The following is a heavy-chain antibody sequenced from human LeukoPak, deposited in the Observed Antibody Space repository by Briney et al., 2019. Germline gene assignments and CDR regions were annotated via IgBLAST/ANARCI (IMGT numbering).Heavy chain of an antibody. D-gene: IGHD2/OR15-2a*01. CDR2: TYYRSKWKS. Sequence: SQTLSLTCAISGDSVSSNGASWNWIRQSPSRGLEWLGRTYYRSKWKSDYAVSLRGRINISPDTSKNQFSLQLNSVSPEDTAVYYCARLVGNSPDYWGQGALVTVSS. J-gene: IGHJ4*02. CDR1: GDSVSSNGAS. V-gene: IGHV6-1*01. CDR3: ARLVGNSPDY.